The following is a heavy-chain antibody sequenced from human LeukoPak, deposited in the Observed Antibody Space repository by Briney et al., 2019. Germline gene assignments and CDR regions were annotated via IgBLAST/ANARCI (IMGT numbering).Heavy chain of an antibody. Sequence: PGGSLRLSCAASGFTFSSYSMNWVRQAPGKGLEWVSYISSSTIYYADSVKGRFTISRDNAKNSLYLQMNSLRAEDTAVYYCARDGPIVVVPAATDYYYYGMDVWGQGTTVTVSS. J-gene: IGHJ6*02. CDR1: GFTFSSYS. CDR3: ARDGPIVVVPAATDYYYYGMDV. CDR2: ISSSTI. D-gene: IGHD2-2*01. V-gene: IGHV3-48*01.